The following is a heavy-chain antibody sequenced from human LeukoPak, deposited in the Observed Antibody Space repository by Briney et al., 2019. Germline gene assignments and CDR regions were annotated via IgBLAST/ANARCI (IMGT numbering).Heavy chain of an antibody. CDR2: IYYSGST. J-gene: IGHJ4*02. V-gene: IGHV4-59*01. D-gene: IGHD6-19*01. CDR1: GGSISSYY. CDR3: ARRGSSGGYGGMIDY. Sequence: SETLSLTCTVSGGSISSYYWSWLRQPPGKGLEWIGYIYYSGSTNYNPSRKSRVTISVDTSKNQFSLRLSSVTAADTAVYYCARRGSSGGYGGMIDYWGQGTLVTVSS.